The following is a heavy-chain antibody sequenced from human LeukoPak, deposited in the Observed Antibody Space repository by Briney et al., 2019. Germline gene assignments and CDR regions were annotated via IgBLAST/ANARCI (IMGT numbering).Heavy chain of an antibody. J-gene: IGHJ4*02. Sequence: AGGSLRLSCAASGFTFSNYAMSWVRQAPGKGLEWVSYIDPRSTNKYYADSVKGRFTISRENTKSSLYLQMNSLRDEDTAVYYCARASYSSGPDYWGQGTLVTVSS. CDR2: IDPRSTNK. D-gene: IGHD3-22*01. CDR3: ARASYSSGPDY. V-gene: IGHV3-48*02. CDR1: GFTFSNYA.